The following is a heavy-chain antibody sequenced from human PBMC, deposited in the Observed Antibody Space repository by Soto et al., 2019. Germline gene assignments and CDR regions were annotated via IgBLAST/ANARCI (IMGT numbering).Heavy chain of an antibody. D-gene: IGHD3-10*01. J-gene: IGHJ4*02. Sequence: SETLSLTCDVSGYAISSGFYWAWIRQPPGKRLEWIGNIYFTGTTSYNPSLKTRVTMSVDTSKNQFSLRLSSVTAADTAVFYCARVRRIGMSGSPGDSWGQGTQVTSP. CDR3: ARVRRIGMSGSPGDS. CDR1: GYAISSGFY. CDR2: IYFTGTT. V-gene: IGHV4-38-2*01.